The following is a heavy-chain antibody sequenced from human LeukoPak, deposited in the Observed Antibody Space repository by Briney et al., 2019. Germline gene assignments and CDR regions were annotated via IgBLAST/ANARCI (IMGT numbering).Heavy chain of an antibody. Sequence: SETLSLTCTVSGGSINSGGYYWTWIRQPPGEGLEWIVYFSHSGSTFYNPSLKSRVTISLDTSKNQFSLKLSSVTAADTAVYYCASAYCGGDCTPYWYFDLWGRGTLVTVSS. V-gene: IGHV4-30-2*05. CDR3: ASAYCGGDCTPYWYFDL. CDR2: FSHSGST. J-gene: IGHJ2*01. D-gene: IGHD2-21*02. CDR1: GGSINSGGYY.